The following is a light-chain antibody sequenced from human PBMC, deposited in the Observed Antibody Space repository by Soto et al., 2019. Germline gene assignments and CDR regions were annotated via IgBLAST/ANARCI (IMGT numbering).Light chain of an antibody. J-gene: IGKJ3*01. Sequence: EIVLTQSPGTLSLSPGERATLSCRASQSVSVNSLAWYQQKGGQAPRLLIYAASTRATGVPDRFSGTGSGTDFALTISRLATDDSAVYYCQQYGASTFTFGPGTKVDIX. CDR2: AAS. V-gene: IGKV3-20*01. CDR3: QQYGASTFT. CDR1: QSVSVNS.